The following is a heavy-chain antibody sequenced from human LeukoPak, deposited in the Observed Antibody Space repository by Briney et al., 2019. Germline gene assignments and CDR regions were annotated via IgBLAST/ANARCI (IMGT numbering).Heavy chain of an antibody. V-gene: IGHV3-21*01. CDR2: ISSSSSYI. D-gene: IGHD2-15*01. Sequence: PGGSLRLSCAASGFNFSSYSMNWVRQAPGKGLEWVSSISSSSSYIYYADSLKGRFTISRDNAKNSLYLQMNSLRAEDTAVYYCAREEDIVGSNWFDPWGQGILVTVSS. J-gene: IGHJ5*02. CDR3: AREEDIVGSNWFDP. CDR1: GFNFSSYS.